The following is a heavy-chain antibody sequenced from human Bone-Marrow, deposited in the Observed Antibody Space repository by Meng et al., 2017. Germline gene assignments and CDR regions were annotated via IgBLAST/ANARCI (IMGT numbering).Heavy chain of an antibody. CDR2: IWYDGSNK. V-gene: IGHV3-33*01. J-gene: IGHJ6*02. CDR3: ARAIRASGYSYGYYYYGMDV. D-gene: IGHD5-18*01. CDR1: GFTFSSYG. Sequence: LSLTCAASGFTFSSYGMHWVRQAPGKGLEWVAVIWYDGSNKYYADSVKGRFTISRDNSKNTLYLQMNSLRAEDTAVYYCARAIRASGYSYGYYYYGMDVWGQGTTVTVSS.